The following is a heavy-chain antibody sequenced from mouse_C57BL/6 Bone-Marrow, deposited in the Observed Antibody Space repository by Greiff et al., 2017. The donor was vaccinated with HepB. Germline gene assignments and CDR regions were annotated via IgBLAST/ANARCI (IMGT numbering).Heavy chain of an antibody. CDR1: GFNIKDDY. V-gene: IGHV14-4*01. CDR2: IDPENGDT. J-gene: IGHJ3*01. CDR3: TPTPYYGSSLAY. Sequence: VQLQQSGAELVRPGASVKLSCTASGFNIKDDYMHWVKQRPEQGLEWIGWIDPENGDTEYASKFQGKATITADTSSNTAYLQLSSLTSEETAVYYCTPTPYYGSSLAYWGQGTLVTVSA. D-gene: IGHD1-1*01.